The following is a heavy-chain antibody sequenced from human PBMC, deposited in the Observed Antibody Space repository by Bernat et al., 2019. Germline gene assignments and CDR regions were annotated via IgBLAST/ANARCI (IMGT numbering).Heavy chain of an antibody. D-gene: IGHD4-23*01. V-gene: IGHV2-26*01. CDR1: GFSLSTSGMC. CDR2: IFSNDEK. CDR3: ARISDYGGYCDY. J-gene: IGHJ4*02. Sequence: QVTLRESGPALVKSTQTLTLTCTFSGFSLSTSGMCVSWIRQPPGKALEWLAHIFSNDEKSYSTSLKSRLTISKDTSKSQVVLTMTNMDPVDTATYYCARISDYGGYCDYWGQGTLVTVSS.